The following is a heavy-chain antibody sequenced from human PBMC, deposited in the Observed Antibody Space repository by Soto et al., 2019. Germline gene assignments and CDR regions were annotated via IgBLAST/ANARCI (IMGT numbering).Heavy chain of an antibody. V-gene: IGHV3-30-3*01. Sequence: GGSLRLSCAASGFTFSSYAMHWVRQAPGKGLEWVSVIRYDGSNKYYADSVKGRFTISRDNSKNTLYLQMNSLRAEDTAVYYCAKGGYARYYYYGMDVWGQGTTVTVSS. CDR1: GFTFSSYA. D-gene: IGHD5-12*01. CDR2: IRYDGSNK. J-gene: IGHJ6*02. CDR3: AKGGYARYYYYGMDV.